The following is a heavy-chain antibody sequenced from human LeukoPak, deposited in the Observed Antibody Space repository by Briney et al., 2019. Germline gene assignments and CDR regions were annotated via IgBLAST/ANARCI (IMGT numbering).Heavy chain of an antibody. CDR2: IDWDDDK. CDR1: AGSISTYY. V-gene: IGHV2-70*11. J-gene: IGHJ3*02. D-gene: IGHD6-13*01. CDR3: ARTRGTSSWYYAFDI. Sequence: TLSLTCTVSAGSISTYYWSWIRQPPGKALEWLARIDWDDDKYYFTSLKTRLTISKDTSKNQVVLTMTNMDPVDTATYYCARTRGTSSWYYAFDIWGQGTMVTVSS.